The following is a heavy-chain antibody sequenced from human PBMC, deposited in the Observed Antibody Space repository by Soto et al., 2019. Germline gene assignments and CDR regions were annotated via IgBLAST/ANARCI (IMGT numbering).Heavy chain of an antibody. V-gene: IGHV3-23*01. CDR1: GFTFSSYA. CDR3: ARVRFGELV. Sequence: EVQLLESGGGLVQPWGSLRLSCAASGFTFSSYAMSWVRQAPGKGLEWFSIIGVGGGDRYYPESVKGRFTISRDNSRDTLYLEMNSLRDEDTAVYYCARVRFGELVWGQGTLVTVSS. D-gene: IGHD3-10*01. J-gene: IGHJ4*02. CDR2: IGVGGGDR.